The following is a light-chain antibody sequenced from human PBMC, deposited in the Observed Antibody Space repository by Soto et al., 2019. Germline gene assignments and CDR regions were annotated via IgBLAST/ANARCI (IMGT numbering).Light chain of an antibody. CDR3: CSYAGSSTFYV. CDR2: EGI. V-gene: IGLV2-23*01. Sequence: QSALTQPASVSGSPGQSITISCTGTSSDVGSYNLVSWYQQHPGKAPKLMIYEGIKWPSGVSNRFSGSKSGNTASLTISGLQAEDEADYYCCSYAGSSTFYVLGTGTKVTVL. CDR1: SSDVGSYNL. J-gene: IGLJ1*01.